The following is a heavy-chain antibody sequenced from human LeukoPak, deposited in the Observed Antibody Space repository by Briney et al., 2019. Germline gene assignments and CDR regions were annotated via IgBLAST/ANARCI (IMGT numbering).Heavy chain of an antibody. Sequence: SVKVSCKASGGTFSSYAISWVRQAPGQGLEWMGGIIPIFGTANYAQKFQGRVTITADESTSTAYMELSSLRSEDTAVYYCARVGGSGVRYCSSTSCYRWFDPWGQGTLVTVSS. D-gene: IGHD2-2*01. CDR1: GGTFSSYA. CDR3: ARVGGSGVRYCSSTSCYRWFDP. V-gene: IGHV1-69*13. J-gene: IGHJ5*02. CDR2: IIPIFGTA.